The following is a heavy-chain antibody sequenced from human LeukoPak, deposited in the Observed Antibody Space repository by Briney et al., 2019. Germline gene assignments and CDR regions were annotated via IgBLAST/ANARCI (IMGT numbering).Heavy chain of an antibody. CDR3: ARGLTGYSSGGDAFDI. CDR2: INSVGSST. CDR1: GFIFSTYW. D-gene: IGHD6-19*01. J-gene: IGHJ3*02. Sequence: GGSLRLSCTASGFIFSTYWMHWVRQAPGKGLVWVSRINSVGSSTNYADSVKGRFTISRDNSKNTLYLQMNSLRAEDTAVYYCARGLTGYSSGGDAFDIWGQGTMVTVSS. V-gene: IGHV3-74*01.